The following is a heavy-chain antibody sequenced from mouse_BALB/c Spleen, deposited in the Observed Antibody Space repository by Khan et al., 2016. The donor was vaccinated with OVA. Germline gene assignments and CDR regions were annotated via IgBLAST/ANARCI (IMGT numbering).Heavy chain of an antibody. J-gene: IGHJ3*01. CDR1: GYTFPDYY. CDR2: ISPGSGDI. Sequence: QVQLQQSGAELARPGASVKLSCKASGYTFPDYYINWVKQRTGQGLEGIGEISPGSGDIYYNERFKGKATRTADKSSSPAYMQPSSLTSEASAVYFCARRNYFGYTFAFWGQGTLVTVSA. V-gene: IGHV1-77*01. CDR3: ARRNYFGYTFAF. D-gene: IGHD1-2*01.